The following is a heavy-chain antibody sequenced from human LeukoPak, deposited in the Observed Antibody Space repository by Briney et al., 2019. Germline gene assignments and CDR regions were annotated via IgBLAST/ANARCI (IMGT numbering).Heavy chain of an antibody. D-gene: IGHD3-10*01. Sequence: GGSLRLSCAASGFTFSSYAMSWVRQAPGKGLEWVARIRDKANSYTTEYAASVKGRFTIARDDSKTSLFLQMNSLKTEDTAVYYCARGYGSGPFYFDYWGQGTLVTVSS. V-gene: IGHV3-72*01. CDR3: ARGYGSGPFYFDY. J-gene: IGHJ4*02. CDR2: IRDKANSYTT. CDR1: GFTFSSYA.